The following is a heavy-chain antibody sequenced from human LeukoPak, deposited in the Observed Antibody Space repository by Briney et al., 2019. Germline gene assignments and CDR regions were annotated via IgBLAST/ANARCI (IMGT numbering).Heavy chain of an antibody. V-gene: IGHV4-39*07. CDR3: ARVINPAGYYYMDV. J-gene: IGHJ6*03. CDR1: GGSISSSSYY. D-gene: IGHD3-10*01. CDR2: IYNSGST. Sequence: SETLSLTCTVSGGSISSSSYYWGWIRQPPGKGLEWSGNIYNSGSTYYNPSLKRRVTISVDTSKNQFSLKLSSLTAADTAVYYCARVINPAGYYYMDVWGKGTTVTVSS.